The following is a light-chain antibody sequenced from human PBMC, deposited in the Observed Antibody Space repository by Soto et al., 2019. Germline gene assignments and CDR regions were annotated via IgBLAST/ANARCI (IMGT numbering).Light chain of an antibody. Sequence: QSALTQPASVSGSPGQSITISCTGTSSDVGAYDYVSWYQQHPGKAPKLMIYDVSNRPSGVSDRFSGSKSGNTASLTISGLQAKDEADYYCSSYTSSSTLEVFGTGTKLTVL. CDR3: SSYTSSSTLEV. J-gene: IGLJ1*01. CDR1: SSDVGAYDY. V-gene: IGLV2-14*01. CDR2: DVS.